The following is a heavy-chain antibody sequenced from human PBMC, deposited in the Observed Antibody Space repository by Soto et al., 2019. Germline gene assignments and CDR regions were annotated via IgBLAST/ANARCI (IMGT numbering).Heavy chain of an antibody. J-gene: IGHJ4*02. CDR2: MNPNSGNR. Sequence: DSVKVSCKASGYTFTSYDINWVRQATGQGLEWIGWMNPNSGNRGFARKFQGRVTMTRNTSISTAYMELSTLTSEDTAVYYCAQTRWAKDFRAQGILVNVS. CDR1: GYTFTSYD. D-gene: IGHD4-17*01. CDR3: AQTRWAKDF. V-gene: IGHV1-8*01.